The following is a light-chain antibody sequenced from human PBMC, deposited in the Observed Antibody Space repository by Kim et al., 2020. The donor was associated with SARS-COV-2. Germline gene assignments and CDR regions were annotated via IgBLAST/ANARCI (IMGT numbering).Light chain of an antibody. CDR1: QDIGSY. Sequence: AIRMTQSPSSLSASTGDRVTITCRASQDIGSYLAWYQQKPGKAPNLLIYTASTLQSGVPSRFSGSGSGTYFTLTISCLQSEDYATYYCQQYYSDPRTFGQGTKVDIK. CDR2: TAS. CDR3: QQYYSDPRT. V-gene: IGKV1-8*01. J-gene: IGKJ1*01.